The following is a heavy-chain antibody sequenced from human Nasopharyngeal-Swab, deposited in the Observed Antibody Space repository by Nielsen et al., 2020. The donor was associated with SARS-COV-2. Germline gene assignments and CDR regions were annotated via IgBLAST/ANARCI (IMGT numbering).Heavy chain of an antibody. J-gene: IGHJ5*02. V-gene: IGHV1-8*01. D-gene: IGHD6-13*01. CDR1: GYTFTSYD. CDR3: ARGQYRYSSSWYGGNWFDP. Sequence: ASVKVSCKASGYTFTSYDINWVRQATGQGLEWMGWMNPNSGNTGYAQKFQGRVTMTRNTSISTAHMELSSLRSEDTAVYYCARGQYRYSSSWYGGNWFDPWGQGTLVTVSS. CDR2: MNPNSGNT.